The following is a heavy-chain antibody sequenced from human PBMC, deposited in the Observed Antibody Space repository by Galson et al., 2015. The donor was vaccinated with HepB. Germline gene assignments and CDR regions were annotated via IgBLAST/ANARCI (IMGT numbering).Heavy chain of an antibody. J-gene: IGHJ5*02. D-gene: IGHD3-22*01. V-gene: IGHV1-18*04. CDR2: ISAYNGNT. CDR1: GYTFTSYG. CDR3: AREVKAYYYDSSGYYTASGWFDP. Sequence: VSCKASGYTFTSYGISWVRQAPGQGLEWMGWISAYNGNTNYAQKLQGRVTMTTDTSTSTAYMELRSLRSDDTAVYYCAREVKAYYYDSSGYYTASGWFDPWGQGTLVTVSS.